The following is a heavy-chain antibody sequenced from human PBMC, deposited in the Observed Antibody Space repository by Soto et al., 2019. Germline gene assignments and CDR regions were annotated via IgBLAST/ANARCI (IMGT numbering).Heavy chain of an antibody. CDR3: ARKYSSSWNWFDP. CDR2: IKQDGSEK. Sequence: GGSLRLSCAASGFTFSSYWMSWVRQAPGKGLEWVANIKQDGSEKYYVDSVKGRFTISRDNAKNSLYLQMNSLRAEDTAVYYCARKYSSSWNWFDPWGQGTLVTVSS. V-gene: IGHV3-7*05. CDR1: GFTFSSYW. D-gene: IGHD6-13*01. J-gene: IGHJ5*02.